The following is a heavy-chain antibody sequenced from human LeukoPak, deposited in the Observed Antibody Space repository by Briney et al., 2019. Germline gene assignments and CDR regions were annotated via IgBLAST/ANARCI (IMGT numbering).Heavy chain of an antibody. V-gene: IGHV3-7*03. J-gene: IGHJ4*02. Sequence: GGSLRLSCAASGFTFSSFWMSWVRQAPGKGLEWVANIKKDGSQKYYVDSVEGRFTISRDNAKNSLYLQMDSLKVDDTAVYYCTRVFGGYDVSDYWGQGTLVTVSS. CDR1: GFTFSSFW. CDR2: IKKDGSQK. D-gene: IGHD3-3*01. CDR3: TRVFGGYDVSDY.